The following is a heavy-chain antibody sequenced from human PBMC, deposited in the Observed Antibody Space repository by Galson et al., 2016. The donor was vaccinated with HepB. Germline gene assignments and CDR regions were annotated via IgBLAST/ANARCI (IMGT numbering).Heavy chain of an antibody. CDR1: GFTFSLYS. CDR2: VNTDGSGA. D-gene: IGHD1-20*01. Sequence: SLRLSCAASGFTFSLYSMNWVRQAPGKGLVWLSRVNTDGSGADYADSVKGRFTISRDNSKNTLYLEMNSLRAEDTAVYYCARDNWDDAGCSVDHWGQGTLVTVSS. V-gene: IGHV3-74*01. CDR3: ARDNWDDAGCSVDH. J-gene: IGHJ4*02.